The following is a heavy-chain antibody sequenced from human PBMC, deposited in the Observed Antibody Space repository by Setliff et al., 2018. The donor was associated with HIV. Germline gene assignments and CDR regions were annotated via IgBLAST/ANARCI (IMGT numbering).Heavy chain of an antibody. CDR2: INPNSGGT. CDR1: GYTFTGYY. D-gene: IGHD2-15*01. J-gene: IGHJ4*02. V-gene: IGHV1-2*02. CDR3: ARGYCSGGSCYAPVDY. Sequence: ASVKVSCKASGYTFTGYYMHWVRQAPGQGLEWMGWINPNSGGTNYAQKFQGRVTMTRDTSISTAYMELSRLRSDDTAVYYCARGYCSGGSCYAPVDYWGQGTLVTVSS.